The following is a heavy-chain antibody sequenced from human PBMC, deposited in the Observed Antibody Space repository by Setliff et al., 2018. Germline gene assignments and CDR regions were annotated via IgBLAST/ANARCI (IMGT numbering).Heavy chain of an antibody. CDR2: IKQDGSEK. V-gene: IGHV3-7*01. D-gene: IGHD6-13*01. CDR3: ARDEGSSYFYGMDV. Sequence: GGSLRLSCAASGFTFSSYWMSWVRQPPGKGLEWVANIKQDGSEKFYVDSVKGRFTISRDNAKNSLYLQMNSLRAEDTAVYYCARDEGSSYFYGMDVWGQGTTVTVSS. CDR1: GFTFSSYW. J-gene: IGHJ6*02.